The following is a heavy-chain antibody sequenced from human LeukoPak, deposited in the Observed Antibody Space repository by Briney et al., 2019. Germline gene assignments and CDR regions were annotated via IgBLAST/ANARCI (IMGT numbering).Heavy chain of an antibody. J-gene: IGHJ6*03. V-gene: IGHV5-51*01. CDR2: IYPGDSDT. CDR3: ARHITIFGVLAEGDYYYMDV. D-gene: IGHD3-3*01. Sequence: GESLKLSCKGSGYSFTSYWIGWVRQMPGKGLEGMGGIYPGDSDTRYSPSFQGQVTISADKSISTAYLQWSSLKASDTAMYYCARHITIFGVLAEGDYYYMDVWGKGTTVTVSS. CDR1: GYSFTSYW.